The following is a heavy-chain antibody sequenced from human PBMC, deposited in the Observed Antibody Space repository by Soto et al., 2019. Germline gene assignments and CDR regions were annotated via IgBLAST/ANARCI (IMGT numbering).Heavy chain of an antibody. CDR3: AKALEYYGSGSYVDY. CDR1: GFTFSNYG. D-gene: IGHD3-10*01. J-gene: IGHJ4*02. CDR2: ISYGGSNK. V-gene: IGHV3-30*18. Sequence: QVQLVESGGGVVQPGRSLRLSCAASGFTFSNYGIHWVRQAPGKGLEWVAVISYGGSNKYYADSVMGRFTISRDNSKNTLYLQMNSLRAEDTAVYYCAKALEYYGSGSYVDYWGQGTLVTVSS.